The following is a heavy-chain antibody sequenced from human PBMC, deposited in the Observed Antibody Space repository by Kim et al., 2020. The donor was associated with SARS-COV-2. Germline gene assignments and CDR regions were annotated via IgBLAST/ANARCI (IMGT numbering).Heavy chain of an antibody. V-gene: IGHV4-4*02. CDR1: GASTSNNNW. CDR2: IFQTGST. Sequence: SETLSLTCAVSGASTSNNNWWSWVRQSPGKGLEWIGEIFQTGSTNYKPSLKSRLTISLDKSKNQFSLRLNFFTAAATAVYFCARGYGSGSSSDYFDYWGRGTPVTVSS. CDR3: ARGYGSGSSSDYFDY. D-gene: IGHD3-10*01. J-gene: IGHJ4*02.